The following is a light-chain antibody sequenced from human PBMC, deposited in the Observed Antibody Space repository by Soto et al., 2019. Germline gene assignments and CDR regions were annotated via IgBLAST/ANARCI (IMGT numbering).Light chain of an antibody. V-gene: IGLV2-14*03. CDR2: DIR. J-gene: IGLJ1*01. Sequence: QSALTQPASVSGSPGQSITISCTGTSSDVGGSKYVSWYQQHPGKAPKLMIYDIRNRPSGVSNRFSGYKSGNTASLTISGLQAEDEADYYCSSYTSSSTRVFGTGTKLTVL. CDR3: SSYTSSSTRV. CDR1: SSDVGGSKY.